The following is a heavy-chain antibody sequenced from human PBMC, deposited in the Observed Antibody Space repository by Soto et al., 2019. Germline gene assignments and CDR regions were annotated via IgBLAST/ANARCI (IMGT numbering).Heavy chain of an antibody. V-gene: IGHV3-9*01. CDR2: ISWNSGSI. J-gene: IGHJ4*02. CDR1: GFTFDDYA. D-gene: IGHD2-15*01. CDR3: AKDIAVVTPGYYFDY. Sequence: GGSLRLSCAASGFTFDDYAMHWVRQAPGKGLEWVSGISWNSGSIGYADSVKGRFTISRDNAKNSLYLQMNSLRAEDTALYYCAKDIAVVTPGYYFDYWGQGTLVTVSS.